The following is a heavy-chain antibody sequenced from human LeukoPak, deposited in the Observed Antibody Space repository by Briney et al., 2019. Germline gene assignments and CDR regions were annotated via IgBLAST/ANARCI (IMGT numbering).Heavy chain of an antibody. J-gene: IGHJ5*02. CDR3: AKDRPNYHESNGHYYRLNGDT. V-gene: IGHV3-23*01. CDR2: ITSSGDAT. CDR1: GFTFNIYS. D-gene: IGHD3-22*01. Sequence: PGGCLRLSCVASGFTFNIYSMSWVRQAPGKGLEWVSSITSSGDATFYADSVKDRFTISRDNSRSTLYLQMSRLRVEDTAVYYCAKDRPNYHESNGHYYRLNGDTWGQGTLVPVSS.